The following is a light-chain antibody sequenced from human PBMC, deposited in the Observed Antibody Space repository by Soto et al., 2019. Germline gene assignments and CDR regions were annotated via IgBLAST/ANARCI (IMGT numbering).Light chain of an antibody. CDR3: QQSYTTLT. J-gene: IGKJ5*01. CDR2: DAS. Sequence: MHEWRFKLPETVGDRVTVTVRASQSISSWLAWYQQKPGKAPKLLIYDASSLESGAPSRFSGSGAWTDVTLTNSILQPDDFATYYCQQSYTTLTFGQGTRLEIK. CDR1: QSISSW. V-gene: IGKV1-5*01.